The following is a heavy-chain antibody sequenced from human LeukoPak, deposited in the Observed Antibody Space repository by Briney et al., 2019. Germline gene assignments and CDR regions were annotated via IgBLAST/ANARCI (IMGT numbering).Heavy chain of an antibody. CDR3: ARRVVGSYFMVRNF. V-gene: IGHV4-4*02. CDR1: GGSISSSNW. D-gene: IGHD3-10*01. Sequence: SETLSLTCAVSGGSISSSNWWSWVRQPPGQGLEWIGEIYHSGSTNYNPSLKSRVTISVNKSKNQFSLKLSSVTAADTAVYYCARRVVGSYFMVRNFWGQGTLVTVSS. J-gene: IGHJ4*02. CDR2: IYHSGST.